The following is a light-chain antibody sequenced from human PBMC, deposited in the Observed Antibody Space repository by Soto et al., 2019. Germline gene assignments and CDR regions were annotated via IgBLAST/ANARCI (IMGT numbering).Light chain of an antibody. CDR3: QQYSNYPLT. J-gene: IGKJ4*01. CDR2: KAS. V-gene: IGKV1-5*03. Sequence: DIQMTQSPSTLSASVGDRVTITCRASQSISYWLAWYQQKPGKAPNLLIYKASSLESGVPSRFSDSGSGTEFTLTINSLQPDDFATYYCQQYSNYPLTFGGGTKVEI. CDR1: QSISYW.